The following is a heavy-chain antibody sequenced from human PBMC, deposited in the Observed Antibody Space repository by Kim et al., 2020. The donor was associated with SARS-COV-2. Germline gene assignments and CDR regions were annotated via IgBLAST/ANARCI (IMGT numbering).Heavy chain of an antibody. J-gene: IGHJ4*02. Sequence: SETLSLTCAVYGGSFSGYFWNWIRQPPGKGLEWIGEINHSGSTNYNPSLKSRVTISVDTSKNQFSLKLSSVTAADTAVYYCARGGVAGLTNFDYWGQGTLVTVSS. D-gene: IGHD6-19*01. V-gene: IGHV4-34*01. CDR3: ARGGVAGLTNFDY. CDR2: INHSGST. CDR1: GGSFSGYF.